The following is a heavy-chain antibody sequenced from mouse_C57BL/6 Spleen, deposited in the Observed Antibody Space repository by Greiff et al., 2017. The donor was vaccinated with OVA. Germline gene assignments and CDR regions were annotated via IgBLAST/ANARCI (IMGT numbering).Heavy chain of an antibody. CDR2: IDPAAGET. D-gene: IGHD1-1*01. V-gene: IGHV14-2*01. Sequence: VQLQQPGAELVKPGASVKLSCTASGFNIKDYYMHWVKQRTEQGLEWIGRIDPAAGETKYAQKFQGKATITADTSSNTAYLQLSSLTSEDTAVYYCARGSSYDYYAMDYWGQGTSVTVSS. CDR3: ARGSSYDYYAMDY. J-gene: IGHJ4*01. CDR1: GFNIKDYY.